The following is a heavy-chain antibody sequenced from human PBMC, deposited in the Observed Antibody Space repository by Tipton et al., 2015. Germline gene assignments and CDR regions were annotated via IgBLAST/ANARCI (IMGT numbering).Heavy chain of an antibody. CDR2: IYYSGNT. Sequence: TLSLTCAVYGGSFSGYYWSWIRQPPGKGLEWLGHIYYSGNTNYKPSLKTRVTISVDTSKNQFSLKLRSVTAADTAVYYCARFHVLLWFWHGAGLRYFDYWGQGTLVTVSS. D-gene: IGHD3-10*01. CDR1: GGSFSGYY. J-gene: IGHJ4*02. CDR3: ARFHVLLWFWHGAGLRYFDY. V-gene: IGHV4-34*01.